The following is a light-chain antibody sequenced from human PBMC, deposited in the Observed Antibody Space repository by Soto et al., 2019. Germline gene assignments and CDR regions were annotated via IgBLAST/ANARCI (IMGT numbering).Light chain of an antibody. J-gene: IGKJ1*01. Sequence: EIVLTQSPATLSLSPGERATLSCRASQSVGSYLAWYQQKPGQAPRLLIFDASNRATGIPARFSGSGSGTDFTLTISSLEPEDFAVYYCQQRSNWPLGTFGQGTKVEI. CDR2: DAS. CDR1: QSVGSY. CDR3: QQRSNWPLGT. V-gene: IGKV3-11*01.